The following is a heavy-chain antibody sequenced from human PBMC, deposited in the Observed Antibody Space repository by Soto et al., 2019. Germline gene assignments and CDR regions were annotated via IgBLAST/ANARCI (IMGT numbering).Heavy chain of an antibody. D-gene: IGHD4-17*01. Sequence: QVQLVQSGAEVKKPGASVKVSCKASGYTFTGYYMHWVRQAPGQGLEWMGWINPNSGGTNYAQKFQGRVTMTRDTSISTAYMELSRLRSDDTAVYYCARDRPAEIYYYGDYAPAFDIWGQGTMVTVSS. CDR2: INPNSGGT. V-gene: IGHV1-2*02. CDR3: ARDRPAEIYYYGDYAPAFDI. J-gene: IGHJ3*02. CDR1: GYTFTGYY.